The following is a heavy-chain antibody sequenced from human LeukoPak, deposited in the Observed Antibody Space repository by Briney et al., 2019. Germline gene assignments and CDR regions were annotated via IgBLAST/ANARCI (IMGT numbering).Heavy chain of an antibody. D-gene: IGHD4-17*01. V-gene: IGHV3-21*01. CDR3: ARLWDYGDFQNAFDI. CDR2: ISSSSSFI. CDR1: GFTFSSHT. Sequence: GGSLRLSCAASGFTFSSHTVTWVRQAPGRGLEWVSSISSSSSFIHYADSVRGRFTISRDNAKKSLYLQMNSLRAEDTAVHYCARLWDYGDFQNAFDIWGQGTTVTVSS. J-gene: IGHJ3*02.